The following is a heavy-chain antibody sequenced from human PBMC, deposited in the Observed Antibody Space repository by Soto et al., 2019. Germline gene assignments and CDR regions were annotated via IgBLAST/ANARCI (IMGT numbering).Heavy chain of an antibody. CDR2: IIPICGTA. CDR1: GGTFSSYA. J-gene: IGHJ6*01. Sequence: GPSVKVSCKASGGTFSSYAISWVRKDPGQGLEWMGGIIPICGTANYAQKVQGRVTITANESTSTAYMELSSLRSDDIAVHYCPREVPMTTVLTGSPGGIGVCEQGTTGTASS. D-gene: IGHD4-17*01. V-gene: IGHV1-69*13. CDR3: PREVPMTTVLTGSPGGIGV.